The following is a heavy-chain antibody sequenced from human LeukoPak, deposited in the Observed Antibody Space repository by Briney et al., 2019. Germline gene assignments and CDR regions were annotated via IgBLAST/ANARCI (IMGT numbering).Heavy chain of an antibody. V-gene: IGHV3-21*04. D-gene: IGHD1-1*01. Sequence: GGSLRLSCAASGFTFSSYSMNWVRQAPGKGLEWVSSISSSSTYIYYADSVKGRFTISRDNAKSSLYLQMNSLRAEDTAVYYCAKDLQLERPPFDPWGQGTLVTVSS. J-gene: IGHJ5*02. CDR2: ISSSSTYI. CDR1: GFTFSSYS. CDR3: AKDLQLERPPFDP.